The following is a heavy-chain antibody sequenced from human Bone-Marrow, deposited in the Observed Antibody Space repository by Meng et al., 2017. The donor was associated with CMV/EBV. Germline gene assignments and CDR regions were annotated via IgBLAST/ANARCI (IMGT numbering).Heavy chain of an antibody. CDR3: APGRYFYASGTTEPYDY. V-gene: IGHV3-9*01. Sequence: SLKISCVASGFTFDDYAMHWVRQAPGKGLEWVSGITWNSGNIEYAESVKGRFTISRDNAKNSLYLQLNSLRAEDTGLYYCAPGRYFYASGTTEPYDYWGQGARVTGSS. D-gene: IGHD3-10*01. CDR1: GFTFDDYA. J-gene: IGHJ4*02. CDR2: ITWNSGNI.